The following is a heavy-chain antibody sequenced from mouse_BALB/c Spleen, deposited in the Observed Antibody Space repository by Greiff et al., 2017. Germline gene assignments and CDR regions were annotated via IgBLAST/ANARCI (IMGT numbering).Heavy chain of an antibody. CDR3: ARDTGGTVDY. CDR2: IRNKANGYTT. Sequence: EVKLVESGGGLVQPGGSLRLSCATSGFTFTDYYMSWVRQPPGKALEWLGFIRNKANGYTTEYSASVKGRFTISRDNSQSILYLQMNTLRAEDSATYYCARDTGGTVDYWGQGTTLTVSS. J-gene: IGHJ2*01. V-gene: IGHV7-3*02. CDR1: GFTFTDYY. D-gene: IGHD4-1*01.